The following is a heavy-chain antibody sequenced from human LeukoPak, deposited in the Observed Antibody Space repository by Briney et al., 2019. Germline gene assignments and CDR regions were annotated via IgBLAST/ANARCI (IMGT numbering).Heavy chain of an antibody. V-gene: IGHV3-23*01. CDR1: GFTFSTYG. Sequence: GETLRLSCAASGFTFSTYGITWVRQAPGKGLEWVSAISGRADLTFYADSVKGRFTISRDNSKNTLYLQMNNLRVEDTAVYYCASQHYARFDPWGQGTLVTVSS. J-gene: IGHJ5*02. CDR2: ISGRADLT. CDR3: ASQHYARFDP. D-gene: IGHD3-16*01.